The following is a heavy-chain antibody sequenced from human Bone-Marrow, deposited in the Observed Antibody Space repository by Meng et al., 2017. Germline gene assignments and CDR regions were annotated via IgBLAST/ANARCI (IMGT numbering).Heavy chain of an antibody. Sequence: MQLVESGGGVVQPGRSLRLSCAASGFTFSSYPMHWVRQAPGKGLEWVAVISYDGSNKYYADSVKGRFTISRDNSKNTLYLQMNSLRAEDTAVYYCARELRDSGDFWGQGTLVTVSS. CDR2: ISYDGSNK. J-gene: IGHJ4*02. CDR1: GFTFSSYP. V-gene: IGHV3-30-3*01. CDR3: ARELRDSGDF. D-gene: IGHD3-10*01.